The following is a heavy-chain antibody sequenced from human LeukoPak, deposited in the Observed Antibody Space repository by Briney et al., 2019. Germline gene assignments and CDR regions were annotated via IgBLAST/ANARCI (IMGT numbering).Heavy chain of an antibody. CDR1: GGSISSSSYH. Sequence: PSETLSLTCTVSGGSISSSSYHWGWIRQPPGKGLEWIGSIYYSGSTYYNPSLKSRVTISVDTSKNQFSLKLSSVTAADTAVYYCATVPSYGMDVWGQGTTVTVSS. J-gene: IGHJ6*02. D-gene: IGHD2-2*01. CDR3: ATVPSYGMDV. CDR2: IYYSGST. V-gene: IGHV4-39*01.